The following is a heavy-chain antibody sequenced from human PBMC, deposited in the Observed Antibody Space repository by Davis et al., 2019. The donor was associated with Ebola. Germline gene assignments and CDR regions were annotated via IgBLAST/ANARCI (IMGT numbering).Heavy chain of an antibody. Sequence: SVKVSCKASGGTFSSYTISWVRQAPGQGLEWMGRIIPILGIANYAQKFQGRVTMTRDTSISTAYMELSRLRSDDTAVYYCARDLSLLWFGELSYWFDPWGQGTLVTVSS. CDR1: GGTFSSYT. D-gene: IGHD3-10*01. CDR3: ARDLSLLWFGELSYWFDP. V-gene: IGHV1-69*04. CDR2: IIPILGIA. J-gene: IGHJ5*02.